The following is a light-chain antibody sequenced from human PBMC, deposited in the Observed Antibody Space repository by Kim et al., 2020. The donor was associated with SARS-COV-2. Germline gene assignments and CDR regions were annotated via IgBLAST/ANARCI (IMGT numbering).Light chain of an antibody. J-gene: IGKJ1*01. Sequence: IQMTQSRSTLSASVGDRVTITCRASQSISSWLAWYQQKPGRVPKLLIYDASTLESGVPSRFSGSGSGTEFSLTITSLQPDDFATYFCQQYYSYWTFGHGTKVDIK. V-gene: IGKV1-5*01. CDR1: QSISSW. CDR2: DAS. CDR3: QQYYSYWT.